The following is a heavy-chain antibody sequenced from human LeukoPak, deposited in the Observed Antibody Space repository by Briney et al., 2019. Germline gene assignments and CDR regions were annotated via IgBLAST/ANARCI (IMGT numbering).Heavy chain of an antibody. CDR3: ARGWKKVVSWSYGDYEPGAFDI. CDR2: IYYSGST. V-gene: IGHV4-30-4*01. J-gene: IGHJ3*02. CDR1: GGSISSGDYY. Sequence: SETLSLTCTVSGGSISSGDYYWSWIRQPPGKGLEWIGYIYYSGSTYYNPSLKSRVTISVDTSKNQFSLKLSSVTAADTAVYYCARGWKKVVSWSYGDYEPGAFDIWGQGTMVTVSS. D-gene: IGHD4-17*01.